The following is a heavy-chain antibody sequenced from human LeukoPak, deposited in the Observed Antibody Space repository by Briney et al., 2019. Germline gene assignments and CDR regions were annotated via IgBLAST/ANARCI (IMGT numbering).Heavy chain of an antibody. Sequence: ASVKVSCKASGYTFTSYGISWVRQAPGQGLEWMGWISAYNGNTNYAQKLQGRVTMTTDTSTSTAYMELRSLRSDDTAVYYCARVSEQQLVQKLYNWFDPWGQGTLVTVSS. D-gene: IGHD6-13*01. CDR2: ISAYNGNT. CDR1: GYTFTSYG. CDR3: ARVSEQQLVQKLYNWFDP. J-gene: IGHJ5*02. V-gene: IGHV1-18*01.